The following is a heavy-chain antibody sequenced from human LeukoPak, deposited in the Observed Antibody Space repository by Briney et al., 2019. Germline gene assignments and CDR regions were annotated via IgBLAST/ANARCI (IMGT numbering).Heavy chain of an antibody. J-gene: IGHJ5*02. CDR1: GYNFVTYW. D-gene: IGHD6-13*01. CDR2: IYPVDSDT. CDR3: ARAAAGTANWFDP. Sequence: GESLKISCKGSGYNFVTYWIGWVRQMPGKGLEWMGIIYPVDSDTRYSPSFQGQVTISADKSISTAYLQWSSLKASDTAMYYCARAAAGTANWFDPWGQGTLVTVSS. V-gene: IGHV5-51*01.